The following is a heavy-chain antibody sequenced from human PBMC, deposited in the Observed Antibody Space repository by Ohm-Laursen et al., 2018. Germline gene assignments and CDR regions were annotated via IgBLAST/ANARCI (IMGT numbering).Heavy chain of an antibody. CDR3: ARICRYSSSWFYFDY. V-gene: IGHV2-70*16. Sequence: TQTLTLTCTFSGFSLSTSGMCVSWIRQPPGKALEWLARIDWDDDKFYSTSLKTRLTISKDTSKNQVVLTVTNMDPVDTATYYCARICRYSSSWFYFDYWGQGTLVTVSS. D-gene: IGHD6-13*01. CDR1: GFSLSTSGMC. J-gene: IGHJ4*02. CDR2: IDWDDDK.